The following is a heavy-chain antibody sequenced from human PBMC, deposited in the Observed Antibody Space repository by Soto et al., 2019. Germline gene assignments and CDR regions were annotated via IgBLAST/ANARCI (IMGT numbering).Heavy chain of an antibody. CDR2: IIPIFGTA. J-gene: IGHJ6*02. D-gene: IGHD6-19*01. Sequence: VASVKVSCKASGGTFSSYAISWVRQAPGQGLEWMGGIIPIFGTANYAQKFQGRVTITADESTSTAYMELSSLRSEDTAVYYCARSYSGWFRLPVNYYYGMDVWGQGTTVTVSS. CDR1: GGTFSSYA. V-gene: IGHV1-69*13. CDR3: ARSYSGWFRLPVNYYYGMDV.